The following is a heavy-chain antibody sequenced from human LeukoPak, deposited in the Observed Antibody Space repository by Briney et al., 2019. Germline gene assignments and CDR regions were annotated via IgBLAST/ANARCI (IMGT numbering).Heavy chain of an antibody. J-gene: IGHJ4*02. V-gene: IGHV1-69*01. D-gene: IGHD2-2*01. CDR1: GGTFSSYA. CDR3: ARLYEPPIGYCSSTSCSVHFDY. CDR2: VIPIFGTE. Sequence: ASLKVSCKASGGTFSSYAMSWVGQAPGQRLEWMGGVIPIFGTENYAQKFQCRVTITADESTSTAYMELSSLRSEDTAVYYCARLYEPPIGYCSSTSCSVHFDYWGQGTLVTVSS.